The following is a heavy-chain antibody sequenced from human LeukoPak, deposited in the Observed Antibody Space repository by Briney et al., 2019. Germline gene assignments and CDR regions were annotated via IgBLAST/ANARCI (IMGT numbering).Heavy chain of an antibody. D-gene: IGHD3-9*01. CDR3: AQVRYYDILTGSWGYFDY. CDR2: ISGSGGST. V-gene: IGHV3-23*01. J-gene: IGHJ4*02. Sequence: GGSLRLSCAASGFTFSSDAMSWVRQAPGKGLEWVSGISGSGGSTYYADSVKGRFTISRGNSKNTLFLQMNSLRAEDAAVYYCAQVRYYDILTGSWGYFDYWGQGTLVTVSS. CDR1: GFTFSSDA.